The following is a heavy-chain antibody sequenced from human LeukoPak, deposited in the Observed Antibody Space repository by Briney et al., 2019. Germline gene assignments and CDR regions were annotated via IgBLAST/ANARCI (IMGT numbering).Heavy chain of an antibody. CDR2: IYTSGST. CDR1: GGSISSYY. J-gene: IGHJ4*02. Sequence: SETLSLTCTVSGGSISSYYWSWIRQPAGKGLEWIGRIYTSGSTNYNPSLKSRVTMSVDTSKNQFSLKLSSVTAADTAVYYCARHETGIGWAARHLDYWGQGTLVTVSS. CDR3: ARHETGIGWAARHLDY. D-gene: IGHD6-6*01. V-gene: IGHV4-4*07.